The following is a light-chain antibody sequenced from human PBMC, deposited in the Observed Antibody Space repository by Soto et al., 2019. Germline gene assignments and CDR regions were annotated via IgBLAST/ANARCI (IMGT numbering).Light chain of an antibody. CDR3: QQYNNWPPWT. CDR2: GAS. CDR1: QSVSSN. V-gene: IGKV3-15*01. J-gene: IGKJ1*01. Sequence: EIVMTQSPATLSVSPWERATLSCMASQSVSSNLACYQQKPGQAPRLLIYGASTRATGIPARFSGSGSGTEFTLTISSLQSEDFAVYYCQQYNNWPPWTFGQGTKVDIK.